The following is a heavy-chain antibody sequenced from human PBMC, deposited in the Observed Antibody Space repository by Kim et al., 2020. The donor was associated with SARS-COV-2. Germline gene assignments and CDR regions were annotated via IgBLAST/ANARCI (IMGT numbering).Heavy chain of an antibody. Sequence: ASVKVSCKASGYTFTSYGISWVRQAPGQGLEWMGWISAYNGNTNYAQKLQGRVTMTTDTSTSTAYMELRSLRSDDTAVYYCARQRAIAAAGTVYYYGMDVWGQGTTVTVSS. J-gene: IGHJ6*02. CDR2: ISAYNGNT. V-gene: IGHV1-18*04. CDR3: ARQRAIAAAGTVYYYGMDV. CDR1: GYTFTSYG. D-gene: IGHD6-13*01.